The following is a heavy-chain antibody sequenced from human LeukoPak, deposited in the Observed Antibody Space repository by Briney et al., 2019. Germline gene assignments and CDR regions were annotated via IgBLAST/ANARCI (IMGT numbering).Heavy chain of an antibody. CDR1: GGSISSGSYY. V-gene: IGHV4-61*02. D-gene: IGHD6-13*01. CDR3: ARDGASSNWEYFDY. Sequence: SETLSLTCTVSGGSISSGSYYWSWIRQPAGKGLEWIGRIYTSGSTNYNPSLKSRVTISVDTSKNQFSLKLSSVTAADTAVYYCARDGASSNWEYFDYWGQGTLVTVSS. J-gene: IGHJ4*02. CDR2: IYTSGST.